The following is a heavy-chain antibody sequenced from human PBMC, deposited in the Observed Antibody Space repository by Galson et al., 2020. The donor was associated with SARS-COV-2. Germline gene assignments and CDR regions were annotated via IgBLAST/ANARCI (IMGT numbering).Heavy chain of an antibody. CDR3: ARTNQLPYNWFDP. CDR1: GYFISSSNW. CDR2: IYYSGST. Sequence: ASETLSLTCAVSGYFISSSNWWGWIRQPPGKGLEWIGYIYYSGSTYYNPSLKSRVTMSVDTSKNQFSLKLNSVTAVDTAVYYCARTNQLPYNWFDPWGQGTLVTVSS. V-gene: IGHV4-28*01. J-gene: IGHJ5*02. D-gene: IGHD2-2*01.